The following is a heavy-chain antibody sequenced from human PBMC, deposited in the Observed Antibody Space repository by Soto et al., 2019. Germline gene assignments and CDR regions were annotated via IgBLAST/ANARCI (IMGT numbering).Heavy chain of an antibody. CDR3: AKDRELDYDKYYYYGMDV. J-gene: IGHJ6*02. CDR2: ISGSGGST. Sequence: QPGGSLRLSCAASGFTFSSYAMSWVRQAPGKGLEWVSAISGSGGSTYYADSVKGRFTISRDNSKNTLYLQMNSLRAEDTAVYYCAKDRELDYDKYYYYGMDVWGQGTTVNVSS. CDR1: GFTFSSYA. D-gene: IGHD4-17*01. V-gene: IGHV3-23*01.